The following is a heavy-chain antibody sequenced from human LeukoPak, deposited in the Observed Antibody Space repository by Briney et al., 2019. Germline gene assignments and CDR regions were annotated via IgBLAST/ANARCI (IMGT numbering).Heavy chain of an antibody. CDR3: ARAPVTSCRGAYCYPFDY. J-gene: IGHJ4*02. CDR2: IRYDGTYK. D-gene: IGHD2-21*01. CDR1: GFTFSNYG. Sequence: GGSLRLSCAASGFTFSNYGMHWVRQAPGKGLEWVAFIRYDGTYKYCADSVKGRFTISRDNSKNTLYLQMNSLRLEDAAVYFCARAPVTSCRGAYCYPFDYWGQGTQVTVSS. V-gene: IGHV3-30*02.